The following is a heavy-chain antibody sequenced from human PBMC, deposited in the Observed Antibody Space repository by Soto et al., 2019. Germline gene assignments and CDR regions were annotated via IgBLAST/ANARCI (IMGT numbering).Heavy chain of an antibody. D-gene: IGHD2-15*01. CDR3: AKDRGPCSGNKCSSLYYYYGMDV. CDR2: VSWNSEIV. Sequence: EVQLVESGGGLVQPGRSLRLSCEASGFKFGDYAMHWARQAPGKGLEWVSGVSWNSEIVGYADSVKGRFTISRDNAKNSLYLEMNSLRTEDTALYYCAKDRGPCSGNKCSSLYYYYGMDVWGQGTTVTVSS. J-gene: IGHJ6*02. V-gene: IGHV3-9*01. CDR1: GFKFGDYA.